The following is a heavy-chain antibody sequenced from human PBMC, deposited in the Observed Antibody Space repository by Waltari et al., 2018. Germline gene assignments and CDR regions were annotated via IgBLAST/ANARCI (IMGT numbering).Heavy chain of an antibody. CDR1: KFIFTNYW. J-gene: IGHJ3*02. CDR3: TRSGGASAFDI. CDR2: IGLDGTEK. D-gene: IGHD1-1*01. V-gene: IGHV3-7*02. Sequence: EAQLVESGGGVVQPGGSLRVSCAASKFIFTNYWMSWVRKAPGKWPDVVANIGLDGTEKSYVESVKGRFTISRDNSKNSLYLQMNSLRAEDTAMYYCTRSGGASAFDIWGQGTMVTVSS.